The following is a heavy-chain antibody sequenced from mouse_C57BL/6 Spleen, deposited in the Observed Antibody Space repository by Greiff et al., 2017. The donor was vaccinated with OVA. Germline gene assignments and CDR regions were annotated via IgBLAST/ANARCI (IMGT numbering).Heavy chain of an antibody. CDR2: INYDGSST. Sequence: EVMLVESEGGLVQPGSSMKLSCTASGFTFSDYYMAWVRQVPEKGLEWVANINYDGSSTYYLDSLKSRFIISRDNAKNILYLQMSSLKSEDTATYYCARERDSNYGENYAMDYWGQGTSVTVSS. J-gene: IGHJ4*01. CDR1: GFTFSDYY. V-gene: IGHV5-16*01. D-gene: IGHD2-5*01. CDR3: ARERDSNYGENYAMDY.